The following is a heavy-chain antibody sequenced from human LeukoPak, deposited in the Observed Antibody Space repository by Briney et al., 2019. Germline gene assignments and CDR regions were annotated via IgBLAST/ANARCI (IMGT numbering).Heavy chain of an antibody. CDR2: IYSGGST. CDR3: ARDSSLGY. J-gene: IGHJ4*02. V-gene: IGHV3-66*01. D-gene: IGHD6-6*01. CDR1: GFTFSRYS. Sequence: KPGGSLRLSCAASGFTFSRYSMDWVRQAPGKGLEWVSVIYSGGSTYYTDSVKGRFTISRDNSKNTLYLQMNSLTAEDTAVYYCARDSSLGYWGQGTLVTVSS.